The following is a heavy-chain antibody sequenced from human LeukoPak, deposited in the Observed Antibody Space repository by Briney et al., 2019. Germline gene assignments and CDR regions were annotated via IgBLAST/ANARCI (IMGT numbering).Heavy chain of an antibody. CDR3: ARVVPPTDYGSGSYFWDPYYFDY. Sequence: PGGSLRLSCAASGFTFSSYWMHWVRQAPGKGLVWVSRINSDGSSTSYADSAKGRFTISRDNSKNTLYLQMNSLRAEDTAVYYCARVVPPTDYGSGSYFWDPYYFDYWGQGTLVTVSS. V-gene: IGHV3-74*01. D-gene: IGHD3-10*01. J-gene: IGHJ4*02. CDR1: GFTFSSYW. CDR2: INSDGSST.